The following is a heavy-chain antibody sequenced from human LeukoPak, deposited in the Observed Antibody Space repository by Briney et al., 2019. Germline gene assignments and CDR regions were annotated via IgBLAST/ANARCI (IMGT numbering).Heavy chain of an antibody. CDR2: IYYSGST. CDR1: GGSISSYY. Sequence: PSETLSLTCTVSGGSISSYYWSWIRQPPGKGLEWIGYIYYSGSTNYKPSLKSRVTISVDTSKNQFSLKLNSVTAADTAVYYCARSSIVGALVPDDYWGQGTLVTVSS. V-gene: IGHV4-59*01. D-gene: IGHD1-26*01. CDR3: ARSSIVGALVPDDY. J-gene: IGHJ4*02.